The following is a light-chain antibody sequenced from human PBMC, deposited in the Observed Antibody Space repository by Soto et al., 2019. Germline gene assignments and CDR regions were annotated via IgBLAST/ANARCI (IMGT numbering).Light chain of an antibody. J-gene: IGLJ2*01. CDR2: GNN. CDR1: SSNIGSNT. CDR3: AAWDDSLNGLVV. Sequence: QSVLTQPPSASGTPGQRVTISCSGSSSNIGSNTVNWYQQLPGTAPKLLIYGNNHRPSGVPDRFSGSKSGTSASLAISGLQSEDEADYSCAAWDDSLNGLVVFGGGTKLTVL. V-gene: IGLV1-44*01.